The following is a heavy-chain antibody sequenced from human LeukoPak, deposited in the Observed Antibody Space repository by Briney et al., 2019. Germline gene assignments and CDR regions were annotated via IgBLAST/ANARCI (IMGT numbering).Heavy chain of an antibody. CDR3: ARSRGEYCSSTSCRLGAFDI. J-gene: IGHJ3*02. V-gene: IGHV1-2*02. CDR2: LNPNSGGT. D-gene: IGHD2-2*01. CDR1: GYTFSGYY. Sequence: ASVKVSCKASGYTFSGYYIHWVRQAPGQGLEWMGWLNPNSGGTNYAQKFQGRVTMTRDTSISTAYMELSRLRSDDTAVYYCARSRGEYCSSTSCRLGAFDIWGQGTMVTVSS.